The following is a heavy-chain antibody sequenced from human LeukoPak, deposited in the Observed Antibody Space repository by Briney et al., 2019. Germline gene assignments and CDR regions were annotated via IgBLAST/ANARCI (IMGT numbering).Heavy chain of an antibody. D-gene: IGHD2-15*01. CDR2: IYSDGVT. J-gene: IGHJ5*02. CDR1: GFIVNSYA. Sequence: GGSLRLSCAASGFIVNSYAMSWVRQAPGKGLAWVSLIYSDGVTQYADFVKGRFTISRDNSKSTVYLQMNSLRTEDTAVYYCAKDRVSPGFNWFDPWGQGTLVTVSS. V-gene: IGHV3-53*01. CDR3: AKDRVSPGFNWFDP.